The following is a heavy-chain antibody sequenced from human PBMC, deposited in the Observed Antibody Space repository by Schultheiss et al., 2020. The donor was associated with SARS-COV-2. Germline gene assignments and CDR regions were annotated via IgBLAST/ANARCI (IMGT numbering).Heavy chain of an antibody. D-gene: IGHD4-23*01. V-gene: IGHV3-23*01. Sequence: GGSLRLSCAASGFTFSGSAMHWVRQAPWKGLEWVSAISGRGGSTYYADSVKGRFTISRDNSKNTLYLQMNSLRAEDTAVYYCARVGLRWAFDYWGQGTLVTVAS. CDR2: ISGRGGST. CDR3: ARVGLRWAFDY. J-gene: IGHJ4*02. CDR1: GFTFSGSA.